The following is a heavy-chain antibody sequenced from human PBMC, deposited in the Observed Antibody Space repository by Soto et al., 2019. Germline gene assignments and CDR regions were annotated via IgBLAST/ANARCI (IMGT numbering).Heavy chain of an antibody. CDR3: ARSSLTYYDSSGYLSLDAFDI. Sequence: GASVKVSCKAPGYTFTSYGINWVRQATGQGLEWMGWMNPNSGNTGYAQKFQGRVTMTRNTSISTAYMELSSLRSEDTAVYYCARSSLTYYDSSGYLSLDAFDIWGQGTMVTVSS. V-gene: IGHV1-8*01. J-gene: IGHJ3*02. D-gene: IGHD3-22*01. CDR2: MNPNSGNT. CDR1: GYTFTSYG.